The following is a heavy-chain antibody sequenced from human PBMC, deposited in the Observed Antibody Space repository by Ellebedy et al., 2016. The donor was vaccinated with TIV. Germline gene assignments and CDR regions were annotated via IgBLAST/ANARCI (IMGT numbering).Heavy chain of an antibody. D-gene: IGHD3-10*01. CDR3: RRDPRRYYYGGSDFDF. V-gene: IGHV3-48*03. J-gene: IGHJ4*02. CDR1: GFTFSSYE. CDR2: ISSSGYTT. Sequence: GGSLRLSCGVSGFTFSSYEMNWVRQAPGKGLEWVSYISSSGYTTQYADSVKGRFTISRDNARNSLYLQMNSLRVEDTAVYFCRRDPRRYYYGGSDFDFWGQGTLVAVSS.